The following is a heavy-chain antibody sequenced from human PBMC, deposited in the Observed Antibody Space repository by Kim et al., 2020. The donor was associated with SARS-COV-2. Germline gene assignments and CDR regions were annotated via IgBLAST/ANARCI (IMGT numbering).Heavy chain of an antibody. J-gene: IGHJ4*02. CDR3: ARRGTYYDILTGYYLGGVDY. V-gene: IGHV3-11*04. Sequence: RFTLSRDNAKNSLYLQMNSLRAEDTAVYYCARRGTYYDILTGYYLGGVDYWGQGTLVTVSS. D-gene: IGHD3-9*01.